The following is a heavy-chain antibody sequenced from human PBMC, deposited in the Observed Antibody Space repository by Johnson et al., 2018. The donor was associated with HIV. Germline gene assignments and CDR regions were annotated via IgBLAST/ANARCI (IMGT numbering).Heavy chain of an antibody. Sequence: VQLVESGGGVVQPGRSLRLSCAASGFTFSSYGMHWVRQAPGKGLEWVAVIWYDGSNKYYADSVKGRFTISRDNSKNTLYLQMNSLRAEDTAVYYCARAGVVFSTASHDAFDIWGQGTMVTVSS. CDR1: GFTFSSYG. J-gene: IGHJ3*02. CDR2: IWYDGSNK. D-gene: IGHD2-21*01. V-gene: IGHV3-30*19. CDR3: ARAGVVFSTASHDAFDI.